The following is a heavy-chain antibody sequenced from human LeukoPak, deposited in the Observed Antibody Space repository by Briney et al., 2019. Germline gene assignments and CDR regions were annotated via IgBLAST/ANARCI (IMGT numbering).Heavy chain of an antibody. CDR1: GGSISSYY. Sequence: PSETLSLTCTVSGGSISSYYWSWIRQPAGEGLEWIGHIYSTGSTNYNPSLKSRVTLSVDTSKNQFSLKLSSVTAADTAVYYCARDYYDSSGYYATNDYWGQGTLVTVSS. CDR2: IYSTGST. CDR3: ARDYYDSSGYYATNDY. D-gene: IGHD3-22*01. J-gene: IGHJ4*02. V-gene: IGHV4-4*07.